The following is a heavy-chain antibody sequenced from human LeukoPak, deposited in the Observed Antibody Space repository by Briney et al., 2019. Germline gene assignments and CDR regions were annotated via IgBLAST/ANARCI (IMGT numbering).Heavy chain of an antibody. J-gene: IGHJ4*02. V-gene: IGHV3-11*01. CDR2: ISSSGSTI. D-gene: IGHD3-22*01. CDR1: GFTFSDYY. CDR3: ARSLRYDSSGYYHDY. Sequence: PGGSLRLSCAASGFTFSDYYMSWIRQAPGKGLEWVSYISSSGSTIYYADSVKGRFTISRDNAKNSLYLQMNSLRAEDTAVYYCARSLRYDSSGYYHDYWGQGTLVTVSS.